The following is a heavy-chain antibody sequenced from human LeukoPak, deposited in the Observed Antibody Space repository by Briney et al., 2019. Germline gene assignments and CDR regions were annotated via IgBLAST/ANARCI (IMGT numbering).Heavy chain of an antibody. CDR1: GGSISSGNYC. J-gene: IGHJ5*02. D-gene: IGHD3-10*01. V-gene: IGHV4-30-4*08. CDR2: IYYSGST. CDR3: ARGKSYSNWFDP. Sequence: SQTLSLTCTVSGGSISSGNYCWSWIRQPPGKGLEWIGYIYYSGSTYYNTSLKSRVTISVDTSKNQFSLKLSSVTAADTAVYYCARGKSYSNWFDPWGQGTLVTVSS.